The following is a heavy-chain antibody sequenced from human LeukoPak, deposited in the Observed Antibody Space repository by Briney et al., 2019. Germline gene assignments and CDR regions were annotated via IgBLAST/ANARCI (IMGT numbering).Heavy chain of an antibody. D-gene: IGHD2-15*01. CDR2: INPNSGGT. CDR1: GYTFTGSY. Sequence: ASVKVSCKASGYTFTGSYMHWVRQAPGQGLEWMGWINPNSGGTNYAQKFQGRVTMTRDTSISTAYMELSRLRSDDTAVYYCARRHEGYCSGGSCYWFDPWGQGTLVTVPS. CDR3: ARRHEGYCSGGSCYWFDP. J-gene: IGHJ5*02. V-gene: IGHV1-2*02.